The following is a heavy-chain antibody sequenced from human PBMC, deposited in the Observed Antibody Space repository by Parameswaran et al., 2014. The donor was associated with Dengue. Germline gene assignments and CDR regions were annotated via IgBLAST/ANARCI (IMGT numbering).Heavy chain of an antibody. CDR3: ARPFVTGQPDGYFDL. Sequence: WIRQPPGKGLEWIGYIYYSGSTYYNPSLKSRVTISVDTSKNQFSLKLSSVTAADTAVYYCARPFVTGQPDGYFDLWGRGTLVTVSS. CDR2: IYYSGST. D-gene: IGHD2-8*02. V-gene: IGHV4-31*02. J-gene: IGHJ2*01.